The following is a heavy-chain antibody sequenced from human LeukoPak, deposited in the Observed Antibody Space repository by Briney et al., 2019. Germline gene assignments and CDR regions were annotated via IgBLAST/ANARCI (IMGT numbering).Heavy chain of an antibody. CDR1: GGSISSGGYS. D-gene: IGHD3-22*01. J-gene: IGHJ6*03. Sequence: SQTLSLTCAVSGGSISSGGYSWSWIRQPPGKGLEWIGYISYSGSTYNNPSLKSRVSISVDTSKNQFSLKLSSVTAADTAVYYCARGGYYYDSSGYFPSMDVWGKGTTVTVSS. CDR2: ISYSGST. CDR3: ARGGYYYDSSGYFPSMDV. V-gene: IGHV4-30-4*07.